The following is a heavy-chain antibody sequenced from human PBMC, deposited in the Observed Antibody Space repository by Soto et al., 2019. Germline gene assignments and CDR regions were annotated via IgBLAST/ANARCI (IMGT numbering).Heavy chain of an antibody. CDR2: INVGNGDT. Sequence: VPVKVSSKTPGYTFTAFSVHSVCQASGQRLEWMGWINVGNGDTKSSQNLQGRVTITRDTSASTVYMELSSLRSEDTAVYYCVRVGGSGWTLDFWGQGTQVTVSS. D-gene: IGHD6-25*01. CDR3: VRVGGSGWTLDF. CDR1: GYTFTAFS. V-gene: IGHV1-3*01. J-gene: IGHJ4*02.